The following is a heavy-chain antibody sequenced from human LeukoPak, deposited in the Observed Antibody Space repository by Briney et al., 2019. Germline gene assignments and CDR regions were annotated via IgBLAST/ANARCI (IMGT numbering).Heavy chain of an antibody. CDR1: GFTFSSYS. J-gene: IGHJ4*02. D-gene: IGHD3-10*01. CDR3: ARDPRAYYYGSGSYEPSDY. Sequence: GGSLRLSCAASGFTFSSYSMNWVRQAPGKGLEWVSSISSSSGYIYYADSVKGRFTICRDNAKNSLYLQMNSLRAEDTAVYYCARDPRAYYYGSGSYEPSDYWGQGTLVTVSS. CDR2: ISSSSGYI. V-gene: IGHV3-21*01.